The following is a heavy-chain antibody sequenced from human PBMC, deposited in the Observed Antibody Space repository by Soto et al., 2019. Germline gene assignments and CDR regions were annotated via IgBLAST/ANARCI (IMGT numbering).Heavy chain of an antibody. CDR1: GFTFSSYA. Sequence: PGGSLRLSCSASGFTFSSYAMHGVRQAPGKGLEYVSAISSNGGSTYYADSVKGRFTISRDNSKNTLYLQMSSLRAEDTAVYYCVRGGGWDIVATIAFDYWGQGTLVTVSS. CDR3: VRGGGWDIVATIAFDY. CDR2: ISSNGGST. V-gene: IGHV3-64D*06. D-gene: IGHD5-12*01. J-gene: IGHJ4*02.